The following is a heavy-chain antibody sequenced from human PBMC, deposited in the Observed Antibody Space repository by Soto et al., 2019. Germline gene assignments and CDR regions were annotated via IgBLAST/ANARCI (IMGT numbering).Heavy chain of an antibody. Sequence: ASVKVSCKASGGTFSSYAISWVRQAPGQGLEWIGGIIPIFGTANYAQKFQGRVTITADKSTSTAYMELSSLRSEDTAVYYCARPQQYYYYGMDVWGQGTTVTVSS. J-gene: IGHJ6*02. CDR1: GGTFSSYA. CDR2: IIPIFGTA. CDR3: ARPQQYYYYGMDV. V-gene: IGHV1-69*06.